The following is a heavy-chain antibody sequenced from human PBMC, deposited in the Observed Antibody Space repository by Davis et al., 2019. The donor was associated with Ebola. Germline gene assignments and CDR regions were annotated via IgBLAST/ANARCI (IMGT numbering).Heavy chain of an antibody. Sequence: GESLKISCAASGFTFSTYAMHWVRQAPGKGLEWVAVISYDGGNNFYAHSVKGRFTISRDNPKNTLYLQMYSLRAEDTAVYYCAKGMSRSAYYAMDVWGQGTTVTVSS. V-gene: IGHV3-30-3*01. CDR2: ISYDGGNN. D-gene: IGHD2-8*01. J-gene: IGHJ6*02. CDR1: GFTFSTYA. CDR3: AKGMSRSAYYAMDV.